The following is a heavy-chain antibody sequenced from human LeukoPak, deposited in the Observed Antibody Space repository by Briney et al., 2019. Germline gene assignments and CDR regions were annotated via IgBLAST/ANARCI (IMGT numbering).Heavy chain of an antibody. CDR1: GFTFDDYG. Sequence: GGSLRLSCAASGFTFDDYGMSWVRQAPGKGLEWVSYISSSGSTIYYADSVKGRFIISRDDARNSLYLQMNSLRAEDTAVYYCARPYLWFGEVSDYMDVRGKGTTVTVSS. D-gene: IGHD3-10*01. CDR2: ISSSGSTI. V-gene: IGHV3-48*03. J-gene: IGHJ6*03. CDR3: ARPYLWFGEVSDYMDV.